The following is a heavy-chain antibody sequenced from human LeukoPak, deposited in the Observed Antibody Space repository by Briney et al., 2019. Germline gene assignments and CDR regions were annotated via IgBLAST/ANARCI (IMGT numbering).Heavy chain of an antibody. CDR2: INRSGTT. J-gene: IGHJ4*02. CDR1: GGSFSDYF. CDR3: ALSTTRVTTRTLDY. V-gene: IGHV4-34*01. Sequence: SETLSLTCAVYGGSFSDYFWSWIRQPPGQGLEWIGEINRSGTTKYNPSLESRVTISVDTSKRQSSLKLSSVTAADTAVYYCALSTTRVTTRTLDYWGQGTLVTVSS. D-gene: IGHD4-17*01.